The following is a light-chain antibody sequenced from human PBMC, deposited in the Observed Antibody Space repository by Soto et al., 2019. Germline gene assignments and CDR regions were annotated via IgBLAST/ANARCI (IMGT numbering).Light chain of an antibody. Sequence: EIVLTQSPATLSLSPGERATLSGRASQSVSSSLAWYQQKPGQAPRLLIYDASNRATGIPARFSGSGSGTDFTLTISSLEPEDFAVYYCQQRSNWPTFGQGTRLEIK. V-gene: IGKV3-11*01. CDR1: QSVSSS. J-gene: IGKJ5*01. CDR3: QQRSNWPT. CDR2: DAS.